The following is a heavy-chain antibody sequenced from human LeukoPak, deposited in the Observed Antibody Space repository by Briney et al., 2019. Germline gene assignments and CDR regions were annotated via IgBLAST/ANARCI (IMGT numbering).Heavy chain of an antibody. V-gene: IGHV3-21*03. CDR1: GFTFSSYS. CDR3: ARGDLGPVRGVMMY. D-gene: IGHD3-10*01. Sequence: GGSLRLSCAASGFTFSSYSMNWVRQAPGKGLEWVSSISSSSSYIHYADSVKGRFTISRDNAKNSLYLQMNSLRAEDTAVYYCARGDLGPVRGVMMYWGQGTLVTVSS. J-gene: IGHJ4*02. CDR2: ISSSSSYI.